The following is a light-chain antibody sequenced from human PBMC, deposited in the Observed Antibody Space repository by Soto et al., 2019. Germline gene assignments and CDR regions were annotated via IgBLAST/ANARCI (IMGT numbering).Light chain of an antibody. J-gene: IGKJ4*01. Sequence: DIQMTHSPSTLSGSVGDRVTITCRASQTISSWLAWYQQKPGKAPKPLIYDASNLETGVPSRFSGSGSGTDFTFTISSLQPEDIATYYCQQYDNLPLTFGGGTKVDIK. CDR3: QQYDNLPLT. CDR1: QTISSW. V-gene: IGKV1-33*01. CDR2: DAS.